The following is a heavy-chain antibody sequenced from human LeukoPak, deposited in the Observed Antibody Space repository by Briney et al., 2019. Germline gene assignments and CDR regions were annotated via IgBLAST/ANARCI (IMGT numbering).Heavy chain of an antibody. CDR3: ARVRYYDILTGYSSDAFDI. J-gene: IGHJ3*02. D-gene: IGHD3-9*01. CDR2: INPNSGGT. CDR1: GYTFTGYY. Sequence: GASVKVSCKASGYTFTGYYMHWVRQAPGQGLEWMGWINPNSGGTNYAQKFQGRVTMTRDTSISTAYMELSRLRSDDTAVYCCARVRYYDILTGYSSDAFDIWGQGTMVTVSS. V-gene: IGHV1-2*02.